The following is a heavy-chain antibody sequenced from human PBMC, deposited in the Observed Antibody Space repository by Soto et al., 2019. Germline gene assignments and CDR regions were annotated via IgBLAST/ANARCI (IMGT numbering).Heavy chain of an antibody. CDR3: AKSVGANPYWCLDL. J-gene: IGHJ2*01. D-gene: IGHD2-15*01. V-gene: IGHV3-23*01. CDR2: ITGTGSST. Sequence: EVQLLESGGGLVQPGGSLRLSCASSGFTFSHFAMTWVRQAPGKGLQWVSAITGTGSSTYNADSVKGRFTSSRDNSKNTLYLQMNDLRAEDTAVYYCAKSVGANPYWCLDLWGRGTLVIVSS. CDR1: GFTFSHFA.